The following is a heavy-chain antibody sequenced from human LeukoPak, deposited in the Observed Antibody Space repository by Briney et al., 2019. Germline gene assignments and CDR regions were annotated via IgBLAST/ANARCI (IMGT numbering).Heavy chain of an antibody. CDR2: IYYSGST. CDR1: GGSMSPYH. J-gene: IGHJ4*02. D-gene: IGHD6-19*01. Sequence: SETLSLTCIVSGGSMSPYHWSWIRQPPGKGLEWTGYIYYSGSTNYNPSLKSRVTISVDTSKNQFSLKLSSVTAADTAMYYCARAVSGRFDYWGQGTLVTVSS. V-gene: IGHV4-59*08. CDR3: ARAVSGRFDY.